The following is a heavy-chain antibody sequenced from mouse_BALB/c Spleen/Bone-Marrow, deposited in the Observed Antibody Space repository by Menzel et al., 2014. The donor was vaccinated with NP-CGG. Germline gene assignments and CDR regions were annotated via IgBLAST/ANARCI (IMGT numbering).Heavy chain of an antibody. CDR1: GYSITSDYA. CDR3: ARHGYYEGYYAMDY. J-gene: IGHJ4*01. CDR2: ISYSGST. V-gene: IGHV3-2*02. D-gene: IGHD2-3*01. Sequence: VQLQQPGPGLVKPSQSLSLTCTVTGYSITSDYAWNWIRQFPGNKLEWMGYISYSGSTSYNPSLKSRISITRDTSKNQFFLQLNSVTTEDTATYYCARHGYYEGYYAMDYWGQGTSVTVS.